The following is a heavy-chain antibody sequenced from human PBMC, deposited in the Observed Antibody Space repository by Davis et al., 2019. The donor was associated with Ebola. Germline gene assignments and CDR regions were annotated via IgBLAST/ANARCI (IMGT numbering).Heavy chain of an antibody. J-gene: IGHJ4*02. CDR3: ANPRGSSGYPY. Sequence: SLKISCAASGFTFDDFAMHWVRQAPGKGLEWVSGITWNSDYIAYADSVKGRFTISRDNAKNSLYLQMNSLRAEDTAVYYCANPRGSSGYPYWGQGTLVTVSS. D-gene: IGHD6-19*01. CDR1: GFTFDDFA. CDR2: ITWNSDYI. V-gene: IGHV3-9*01.